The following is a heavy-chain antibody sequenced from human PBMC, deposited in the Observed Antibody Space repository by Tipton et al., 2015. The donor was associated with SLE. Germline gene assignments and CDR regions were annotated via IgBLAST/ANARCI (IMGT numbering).Heavy chain of an antibody. CDR2: IYYSGST. J-gene: IGHJ2*01. V-gene: IGHV4-59*11. CDR1: GGSISSHY. CDR3: ARAPWYPGYFDL. D-gene: IGHD2-15*01. Sequence: TLSLTCPVSGGSISSHYWSWIRQPPGKGLEWIGYIYYSGSTNYNPSLKSRVTISVDTSKNQFSLKLSSVTAADTAVYYCARAPWYPGYFDLWGRGTLVTVSS.